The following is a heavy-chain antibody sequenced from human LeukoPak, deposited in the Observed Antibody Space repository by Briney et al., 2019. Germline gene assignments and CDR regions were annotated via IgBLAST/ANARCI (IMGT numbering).Heavy chain of an antibody. Sequence: PSETLSLTCTVSGGSISSYYWSWIRQPPGKGLEWIGYIYYSGSTNYNPSLKSRVTISVDTSKNQFSLKLSSVTAADTAVYYCARGPQWLVSNWGQGTLVTVSS. D-gene: IGHD6-19*01. CDR2: IYYSGST. J-gene: IGHJ4*02. CDR1: GGSISSYY. CDR3: ARGPQWLVSN. V-gene: IGHV4-59*01.